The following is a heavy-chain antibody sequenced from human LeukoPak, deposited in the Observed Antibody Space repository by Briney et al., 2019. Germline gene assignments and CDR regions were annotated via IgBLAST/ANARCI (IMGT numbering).Heavy chain of an antibody. D-gene: IGHD3-22*01. J-gene: IGHJ4*02. CDR3: ARDRSSGYYGSSDY. V-gene: IGHV3-48*01. CDR2: ISSSSSTI. CDR1: GFTFSSYE. Sequence: GGSLRLSCAASGFTFSSYEMNWVRQAPGKGLEWVSYISSSSSTIYYADSVRGRFTISRDNAKNSLYLQMNSLRADDTAVYYCARDRSSGYYGSSDYWGQGTLVTVSS.